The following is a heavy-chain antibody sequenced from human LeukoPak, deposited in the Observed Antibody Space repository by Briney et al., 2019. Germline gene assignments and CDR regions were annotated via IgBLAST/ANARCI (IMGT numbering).Heavy chain of an antibody. CDR1: GFTFSSYS. CDR3: ARDSSIAARFRYFGSLADNWFDP. J-gene: IGHJ5*02. D-gene: IGHD6-6*01. CDR2: ISSSSSTI. V-gene: IGHV3-48*01. Sequence: QSGGSLRLSCAASGFTFSSYSMNWVRQAPGKGLEWVSYISSSSSTIYYADSVKGRFTISRDNAKNSLYLQMNSLRAEDTAVYYCARDSSIAARFRYFGSLADNWFDPWGQGTLVTVSS.